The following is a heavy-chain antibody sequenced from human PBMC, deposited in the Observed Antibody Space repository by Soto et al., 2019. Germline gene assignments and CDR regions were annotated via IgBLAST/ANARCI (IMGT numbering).Heavy chain of an antibody. D-gene: IGHD3-22*01. CDR3: ARDYGGSYYYDSSGYDDAFDI. CDR2: ISSSSSTI. Sequence: GSLRLSCAASGFTFSSYSMNWVRQAPGKGLEWVSYISSSSSTIYYADSVKGRFTISRDNAKNSLYLQMNSLRDEDTAVYYCARDYGGSYYYDSSGYDDAFDIWGQGTMVT. V-gene: IGHV3-48*02. CDR1: GFTFSSYS. J-gene: IGHJ3*02.